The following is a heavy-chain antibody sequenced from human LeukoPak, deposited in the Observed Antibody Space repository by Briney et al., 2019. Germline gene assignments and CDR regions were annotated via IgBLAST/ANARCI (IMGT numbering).Heavy chain of an antibody. Sequence: PGGSLRLSCAASGFTFSSYAMSWVRQAPGKGLEWVSGICGSGGSTYYADSVKGRFTISRDNSKNTLYLQMTSLRAEDTAVYYCAKDQVWIVVGSFDYWGQGTLVTVSS. J-gene: IGHJ4*02. CDR2: ICGSGGST. CDR3: AKDQVWIVVGSFDY. V-gene: IGHV3-23*01. CDR1: GFTFSSYA. D-gene: IGHD3-22*01.